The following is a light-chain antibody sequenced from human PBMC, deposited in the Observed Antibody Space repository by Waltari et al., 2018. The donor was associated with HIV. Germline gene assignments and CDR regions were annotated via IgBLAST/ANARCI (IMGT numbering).Light chain of an antibody. Sequence: SYELPQPPSVSVSPGQTASITCSGDKLGDKYACWYQQKPGQSPVLVIYQDSQRPSGIPERFSGSNSGNTATLTICGTQAMDEADYYCQAWDSSTSVFGGGTKLTVL. CDR2: QDS. CDR1: KLGDKY. V-gene: IGLV3-1*01. CDR3: QAWDSSTSV. J-gene: IGLJ3*02.